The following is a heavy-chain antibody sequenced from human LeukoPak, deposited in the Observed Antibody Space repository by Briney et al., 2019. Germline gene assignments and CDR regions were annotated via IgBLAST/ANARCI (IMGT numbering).Heavy chain of an antibody. CDR3: AKKFSRKDYSRSPFDY. J-gene: IGHJ4*02. CDR2: ITDSGGST. CDR1: GISVEMCD. V-gene: IGHV3-23*01. D-gene: IGHD4-11*01. Sequence: SSVTSGISVEMCDMIGLRGGPGIKQKWVSGITDSGGSTFYADSVKGRFTISRDNAKNTLYLQMNTLRVEETAVYYCAKKFSRKDYSRSPFDYWGQGTLATVSS.